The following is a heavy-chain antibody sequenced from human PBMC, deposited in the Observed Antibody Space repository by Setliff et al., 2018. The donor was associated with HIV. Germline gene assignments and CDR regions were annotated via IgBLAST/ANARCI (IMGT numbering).Heavy chain of an antibody. D-gene: IGHD6-19*01. J-gene: IGHJ3*01. Sequence: ASVKVSCKASGYTFTSYGISWVRQAPGQGLEWMGWISGYNGNTKYVQKYQGRVTMTTDTSTSKVYMELRTLRSDDTAVYYCARVPYRSARFSGGHDAFDVWGQGTMVTVSS. V-gene: IGHV1-18*01. CDR1: GYTFTSYG. CDR3: ARVPYRSARFSGGHDAFDV. CDR2: ISGYNGNT.